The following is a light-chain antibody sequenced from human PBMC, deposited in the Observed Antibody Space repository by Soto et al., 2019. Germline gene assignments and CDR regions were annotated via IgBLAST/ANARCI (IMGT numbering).Light chain of an antibody. J-gene: IGKJ4*01. CDR1: QSVSSN. V-gene: IGKV3-15*01. CDR3: QQYDNWPPLT. Sequence: EIVMTQSPATLSVSPGERATLSCRASQSVSSNLAWYQQKPGQAPRLLIYGASTRATGIPARFSGYGSGTEFTLSISSLQSEDFAVYYWQQYDNWPPLTFGGGTKVEIK. CDR2: GAS.